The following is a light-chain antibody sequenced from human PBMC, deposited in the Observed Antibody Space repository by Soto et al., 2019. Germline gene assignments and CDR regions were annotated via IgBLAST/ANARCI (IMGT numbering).Light chain of an antibody. V-gene: IGLV2-14*01. J-gene: IGLJ1*01. CDR3: TSYTSSSTRV. CDR2: EVS. Sequence: QSALTQPASVSGSPGQSITISCTGTSSGVGGYNYVSWYQHYPGKAPKLMIYEVSNRPSGVSNRFSGSKSGNTASLTISGLQTEDEADYYCTSYTSSSTRVFGTGTKVTVL. CDR1: SSGVGGYNY.